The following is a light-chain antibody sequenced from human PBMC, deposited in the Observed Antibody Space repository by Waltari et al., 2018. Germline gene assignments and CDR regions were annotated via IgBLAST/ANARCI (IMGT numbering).Light chain of an antibody. CDR2: KIY. CDR1: QSLVHSDGKTY. J-gene: IGKJ1*01. Sequence: DVVMTQSPLFLPVTLGQPASISCKSSQSLVHSDGKTYLNWFQQRPGQSPRRLIYKIYNRDSGVPDRFSGSGSGTDFTLKISRVEAEDVGVYYCMQATHLPLTFGQGTKVEIK. CDR3: MQATHLPLT. V-gene: IGKV2-30*02.